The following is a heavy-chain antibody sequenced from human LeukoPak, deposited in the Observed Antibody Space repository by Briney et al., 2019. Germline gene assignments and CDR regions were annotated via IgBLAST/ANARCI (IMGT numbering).Heavy chain of an antibody. V-gene: IGHV4-59*08. CDR2: IYYSGSA. CDR3: ARGTVTTSMKAFDI. Sequence: SETLSLTCTVSGGPISGYYWSWIRQPPGEGLEWIGYIYYSGSANYNPSLRSRVIILVDTSKNQFSLKLSSVTAADTAVYYCARGTVTTSMKAFDIWGQGTMVTVSS. D-gene: IGHD4-17*01. J-gene: IGHJ3*02. CDR1: GGPISGYY.